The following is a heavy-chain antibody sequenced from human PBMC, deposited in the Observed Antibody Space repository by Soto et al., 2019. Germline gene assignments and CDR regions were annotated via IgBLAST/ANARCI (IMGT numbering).Heavy chain of an antibody. V-gene: IGHV1-3*01. CDR3: ASKRAVADYYYYYGLDV. CDR1: GYTFTSYA. J-gene: IGHJ6*02. CDR2: INAGNGNT. Sequence: GASVKVSCKASGYTFTSYAMHWVRQAPGQRLEWMGWINAGNGNTKYSQKFQGRVTITRDTSTSTAYMELRSLRSDDTAVYYCASKRAVADYYYYYGLDVRGRGTTVTGS. D-gene: IGHD6-19*01.